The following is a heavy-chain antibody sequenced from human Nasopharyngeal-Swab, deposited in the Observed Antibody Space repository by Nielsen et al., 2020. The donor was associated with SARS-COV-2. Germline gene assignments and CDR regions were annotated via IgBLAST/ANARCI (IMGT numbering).Heavy chain of an antibody. CDR1: GGTFSSYA. Sequence: SVKVSCKASGGTFSSYAISWVRQAPGQGLEWMGGIIPIFGTANYAQKFQGRVTITADKSTSTAYMELSSPRSEDTAVYYCASPGGYSYFGYWGQGTLVTVSS. D-gene: IGHD5-18*01. J-gene: IGHJ4*02. CDR3: ASPGGYSYFGY. CDR2: IIPIFGTA. V-gene: IGHV1-69*06.